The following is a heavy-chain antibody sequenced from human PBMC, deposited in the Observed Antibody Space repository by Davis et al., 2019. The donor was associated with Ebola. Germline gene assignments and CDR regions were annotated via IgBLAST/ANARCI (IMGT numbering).Heavy chain of an antibody. Sequence: ASVKVSCKASGYTFPDYNIHWLRQAPGQGLEWLGRVILKSGATNYAQKLQGRVNMTMDKSISTVYMELSSLRYDDTADYYCARGHNYAHGYWGQGTLVTISS. J-gene: IGHJ4*02. CDR3: ARGHNYAHGY. CDR1: GYTFPDYN. D-gene: IGHD4-11*01. V-gene: IGHV1-2*06. CDR2: VILKSGAT.